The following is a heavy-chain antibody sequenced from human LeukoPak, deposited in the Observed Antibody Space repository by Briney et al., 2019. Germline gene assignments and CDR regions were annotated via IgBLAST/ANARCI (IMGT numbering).Heavy chain of an antibody. CDR3: ARDPVDGYSHYDY. D-gene: IGHD5-24*01. Sequence: ASVKVSCKASGYTLTDYHMIWVRQAPGQGLEWMAWMKPKSGGINYAQEFQGRVTVTRDTSISTAYMELSSLTSDDTAIYYCARDPVDGYSHYDYWGQGTLVTVSS. J-gene: IGHJ4*02. CDR2: MKPKSGGI. CDR1: GYTLTDYH. V-gene: IGHV1-2*02.